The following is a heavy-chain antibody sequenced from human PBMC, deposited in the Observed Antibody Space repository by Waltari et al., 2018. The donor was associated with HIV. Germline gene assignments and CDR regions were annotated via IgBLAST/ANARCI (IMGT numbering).Heavy chain of an antibody. CDR2: AIPMFGTT. Sequence: QVHLVQSGAEVKKPGSSVKVSCKAPGGAFASHSFNWMRQAPGQGLEWMGRAIPMFGTTNYARKFQGRVTITADKSTTTAYMELNGLRRDDTAVYYCASARETMGVDFDSWGQGTLVTVS. CDR3: ASARETMGVDFDS. D-gene: IGHD3-3*01. J-gene: IGHJ5*01. CDR1: GGAFASHS. V-gene: IGHV1-69*08.